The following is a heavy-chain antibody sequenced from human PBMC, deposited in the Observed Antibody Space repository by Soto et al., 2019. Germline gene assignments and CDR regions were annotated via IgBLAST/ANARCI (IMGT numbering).Heavy chain of an antibody. D-gene: IGHD2-21*01. Sequence: EVQLLESGGGLVQPGGSLRLSCTASGLPHSSFAMMWVRQAPGKGLECVSGIYGSGRGIEYADSVKGRFTISRDNSKNTVYLQMTDLRADDTAGYYRAKDAVYNDGLWLMDHWGQGTQVTVSS. J-gene: IGHJ4*02. V-gene: IGHV3-23*05. CDR2: IYGSGRGI. CDR3: AKDAVYNDGLWLMDH. CDR1: GLPHSSFA.